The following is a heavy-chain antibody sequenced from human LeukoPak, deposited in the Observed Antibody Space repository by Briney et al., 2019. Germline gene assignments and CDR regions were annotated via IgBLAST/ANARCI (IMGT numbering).Heavy chain of an antibody. V-gene: IGHV4-39*07. CDR2: IYYSGST. Sequence: PSETLSLTCTVSGGSISSSSYYWGWIRQPPGKGLEWIGSIYYSGSTNYNPSLKSRVTISVDTSKNQFSLKLSSVTAADTAVYYCARAEGKYYDSSGYYYPHYFDYWGQGTLVTVSS. CDR1: GGSISSSSYY. J-gene: IGHJ4*02. D-gene: IGHD3-22*01. CDR3: ARAEGKYYDSSGYYYPHYFDY.